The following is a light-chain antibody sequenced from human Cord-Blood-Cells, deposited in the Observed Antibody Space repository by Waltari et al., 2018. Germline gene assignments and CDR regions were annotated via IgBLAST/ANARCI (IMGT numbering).Light chain of an antibody. V-gene: IGLV2-14*01. CDR2: GGS. CDR1: SSDVGGYNY. CDR3: SSYTSSSTLV. Sequence: QSALTQPASVSGSPGQSITISCTGTSSDVGGYNYVSWYQQHPGKAPKLMIYGGSNRPSGCSNRFSGSKSGNAASLTISGRQAEDEADYYCSSYTSSSTLVFGTGTKVTVL. J-gene: IGLJ1*01.